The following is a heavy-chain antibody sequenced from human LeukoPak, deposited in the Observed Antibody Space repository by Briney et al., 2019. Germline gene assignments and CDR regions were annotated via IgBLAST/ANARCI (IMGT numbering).Heavy chain of an antibody. Sequence: PSETLSLTCAVYGGSFSGYYWSWIRQPPGKGLEWIGEINHSGSPNYNPSLKIRVTISVDTSKNQFSLKLSSVTAADTAVYYCARVHYYFDYWGQGTLVTVPS. CDR3: ARVHYYFDY. V-gene: IGHV4-34*01. CDR1: GGSFSGYY. J-gene: IGHJ4*02. CDR2: INHSGSP.